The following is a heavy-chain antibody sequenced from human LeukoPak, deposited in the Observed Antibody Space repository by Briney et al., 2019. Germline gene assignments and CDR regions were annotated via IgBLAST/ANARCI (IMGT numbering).Heavy chain of an antibody. J-gene: IGHJ4*02. CDR3: AREVSARDGSLGRPFDY. V-gene: IGHV4-59*12. D-gene: IGHD3-10*01. CDR1: GGSISSYY. CDR2: IYYSGST. Sequence: SETLSLTCTVSGGSISSYYWSWIRQPPGKGLEWIGYIYYSGSTNYNPSLKSRVTISVDTSKNQFSLKLSSVTAADTAVYYCAREVSARDGSLGRPFDYWGQGTLVTVSS.